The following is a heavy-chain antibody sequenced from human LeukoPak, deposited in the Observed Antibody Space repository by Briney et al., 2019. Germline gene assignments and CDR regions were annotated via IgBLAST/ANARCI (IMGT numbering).Heavy chain of an antibody. D-gene: IGHD5-18*01. V-gene: IGHV4-34*01. CDR2: INHSGST. CDR3: RGYSYGFYPLHFDY. CDR1: GGSFSGYY. J-gene: IGHJ4*02. Sequence: SETLSLTCAVYGGSFSGYYWSWIRQPPGKGLEWIGEINHSGSTNYNPSLKSRVTISVDTSKNQFSLKLSSVTAADTAVYYCRGYSYGFYPLHFDYWGQGTLVTVSS.